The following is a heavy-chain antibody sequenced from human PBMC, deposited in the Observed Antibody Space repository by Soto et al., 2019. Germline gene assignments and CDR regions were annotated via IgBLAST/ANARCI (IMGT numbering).Heavy chain of an antibody. CDR3: ARHKLGYCSGGSCYVFGDFDY. D-gene: IGHD2-15*01. CDR1: GYTFTSYG. J-gene: IGHJ4*01. V-gene: IGHV1-18*01. Sequence: ASVKVSCKASGYTFTSYGISWVRQAPGQGLEWMGWISAYNGNTNYAQKLQGRVTMTTDTSTSTAYMELRSLRSDDTAVYYCARHKLGYCSGGSCYVFGDFDYWG. CDR2: ISAYNGNT.